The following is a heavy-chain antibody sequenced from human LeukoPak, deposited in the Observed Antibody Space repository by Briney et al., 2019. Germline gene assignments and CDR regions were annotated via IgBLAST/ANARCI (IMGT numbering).Heavy chain of an antibody. CDR3: ARDLIYCSSTSCYSHGMDV. Sequence: GGSLRLSCAASGFTFSSYAMHWVRQAPGKGLEWVAVISFDGSNEYYADSVKGRFTISRDNSRNTLYLQMNSLRAEDTAVYYCARDLIYCSSTSCYSHGMDVWGQGTTVTVSS. CDR1: GFTFSSYA. V-gene: IGHV3-30*04. D-gene: IGHD2-2*01. CDR2: ISFDGSNE. J-gene: IGHJ6*02.